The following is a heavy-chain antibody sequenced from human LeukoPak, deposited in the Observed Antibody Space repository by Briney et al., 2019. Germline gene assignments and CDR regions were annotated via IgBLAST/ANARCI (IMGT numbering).Heavy chain of an antibody. J-gene: IGHJ4*02. CDR1: GFTFSNAW. Sequence: GGSLRLSCAASGFTFSNAWMSWVCQAPGKGLEWVGRIKSKTDGGTTDYAAPVKGRFTISRDDSKNTLYLQMNSLKTEDTAVYYCTTDIRPYYYDSSGYYGTGDWGQGTLVTVSS. D-gene: IGHD3-22*01. CDR3: TTDIRPYYYDSSGYYGTGD. V-gene: IGHV3-15*01. CDR2: IKSKTDGGTT.